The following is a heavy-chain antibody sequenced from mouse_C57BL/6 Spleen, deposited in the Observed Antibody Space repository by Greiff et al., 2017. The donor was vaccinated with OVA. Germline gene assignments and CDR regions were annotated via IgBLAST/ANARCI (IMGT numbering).Heavy chain of an antibody. CDR1: GYTFTSYW. J-gene: IGHJ4*01. V-gene: IGHV1-55*01. Sequence: QVQLQQPGAELVKPGASVKMSCKASGYTFTSYWITWVKQRPGQGLEWIGDIYPGSGSTKSNEKFKSKATLTVDTSSSTAYMQLSSLTSEDSAVYYSARREGGAMDYWGQGTSVTVSS. CDR2: IYPGSGST. CDR3: ARREGGAMDY.